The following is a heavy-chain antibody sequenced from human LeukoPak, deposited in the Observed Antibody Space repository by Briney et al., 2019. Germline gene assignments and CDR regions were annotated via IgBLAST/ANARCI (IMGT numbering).Heavy chain of an antibody. CDR3: AREISSSWFDY. J-gene: IGHJ4*02. CDR1: GYTFTAYY. Sequence: GASVKVSCKASGYTFTAYYMHWVRQAPGQGLEWMGWINPNSGGTNYAQKFQGWVTMTRDTAISTAYMELSRLRSDDAAVYYCAREISSSWFDYWGQGTMVTVSS. D-gene: IGHD6-13*01. CDR2: INPNSGGT. V-gene: IGHV1-2*04.